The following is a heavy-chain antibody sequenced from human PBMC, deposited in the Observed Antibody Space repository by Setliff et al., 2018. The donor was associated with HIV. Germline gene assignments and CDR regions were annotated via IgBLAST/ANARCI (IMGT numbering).Heavy chain of an antibody. CDR1: GFIFSSYA. CDR3: AKMGRAIAVAGTVDY. J-gene: IGHJ4*02. D-gene: IGHD6-19*01. V-gene: IGHV3-23*01. Sequence: PGGSLRLSCAASGFIFSSYAMSWVRQAPGKGLEWVSGISGSGGSTYYADSVKGRFTISRDNSKNTLYLQMNSLRAEDTAVYYCAKMGRAIAVAGTVDYWGQGTLVTVSS. CDR2: ISGSGGST.